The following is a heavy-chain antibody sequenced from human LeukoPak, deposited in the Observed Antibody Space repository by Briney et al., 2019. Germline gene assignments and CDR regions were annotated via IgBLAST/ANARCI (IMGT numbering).Heavy chain of an antibody. Sequence: RSSETLSLTCAVYGGSFSGYYWSWIRQPPGKGLEWIGEIYHSGSTNYNPSLKSRVTISVDKSKNQFSLKLSSVTAADTAVYYCARDEFGFDYWGQGTLVTVSS. D-gene: IGHD3-16*01. V-gene: IGHV4-34*01. CDR2: IYHSGST. J-gene: IGHJ4*02. CDR3: ARDEFGFDY. CDR1: GGSFSGYY.